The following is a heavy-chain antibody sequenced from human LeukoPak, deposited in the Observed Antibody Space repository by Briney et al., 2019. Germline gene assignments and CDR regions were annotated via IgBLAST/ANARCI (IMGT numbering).Heavy chain of an antibody. CDR2: IYYSGST. J-gene: IGHJ4*02. V-gene: IGHV4-59*01. Sequence: SETLSLTCTVSGGSISSYYWSWIRQSPGKGLEWIGYIYYSGSTNYNPSLKSRVTISVDTSKNQFSLKLSSVTAADTAVYYCARGKRWSHFDSWGQGTLVTVSS. CDR3: ARGKRWSHFDS. D-gene: IGHD5-24*01. CDR1: GGSISSYY.